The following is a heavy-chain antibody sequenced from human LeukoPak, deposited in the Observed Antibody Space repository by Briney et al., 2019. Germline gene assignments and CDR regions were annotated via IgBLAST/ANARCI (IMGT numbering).Heavy chain of an antibody. D-gene: IGHD6-19*01. CDR2: IYTSGST. CDR3: ARIAVAGTYYYYYYYMDV. J-gene: IGHJ6*03. CDR1: GGSFSGYY. V-gene: IGHV4-59*10. Sequence: SSETLSLTCAVYGGSFSGYYWSWIRQPAGKGLEWIGRIYTSGSTNYNPSLKSRVTMSVDTSKNQFSLKLSSVTAADTAVYYCARIAVAGTYYYYYYYMDVWGKGTTVTISS.